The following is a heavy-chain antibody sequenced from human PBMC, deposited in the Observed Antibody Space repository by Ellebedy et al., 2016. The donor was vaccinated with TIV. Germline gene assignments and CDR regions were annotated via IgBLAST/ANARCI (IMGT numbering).Heavy chain of an antibody. V-gene: IGHV6-1*01. CDR1: GDSVSRNSAA. CDR2: TYYRSKWYN. J-gene: IGHJ3*02. CDR3: ASADTPDAFDI. D-gene: IGHD2-15*01. Sequence: SQTLSLTCAISGDSVSRNSAAWNWLRQSPSRGLEWLGRTYYRSKWYNDYAVSVKSRITINPDTSKNQFSLKLSSVTAADTAVYYCASADTPDAFDIWGQGTMVTVSS.